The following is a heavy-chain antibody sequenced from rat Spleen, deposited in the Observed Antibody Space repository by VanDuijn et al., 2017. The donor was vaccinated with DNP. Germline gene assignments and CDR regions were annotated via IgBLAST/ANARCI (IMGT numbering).Heavy chain of an antibody. CDR1: GFSITSNY. CDR3: ATSSYFGYDYGFAY. CDR2: INYSGST. D-gene: IGHD1-7*01. Sequence: EVQLQESGPGLMKPSQSLSLTCSVTGFSITSNYWAWIRKLPGNKMEWIGYINYSGSTGYNPSLKSRIYITRDTSKNRFFLQLNSLTTEDTATYYCATSSYFGYDYGFAYWGQGTLVTVSS. V-gene: IGHV3-1*01. J-gene: IGHJ3*01.